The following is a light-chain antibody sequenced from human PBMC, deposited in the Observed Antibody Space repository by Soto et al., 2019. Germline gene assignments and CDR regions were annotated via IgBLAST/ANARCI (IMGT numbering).Light chain of an antibody. Sequence: IGWTQSPGTLSLSPGERATLSGRASQSVGNNYLAWYQQKPGQAPRLLIYTASIRATGIPDRFSGSGSGTDFTLTISRLEPEDFAVYYCHQHAESPLTFGGGTKVDIK. CDR2: TAS. J-gene: IGKJ4*01. V-gene: IGKV3-20*01. CDR1: QSVGNNY. CDR3: HQHAESPLT.